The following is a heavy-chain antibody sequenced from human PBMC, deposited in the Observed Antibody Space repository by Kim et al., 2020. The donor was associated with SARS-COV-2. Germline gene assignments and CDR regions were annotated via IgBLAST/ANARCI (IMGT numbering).Heavy chain of an antibody. D-gene: IGHD4-17*01. CDR3: AKEGYGEYFFDS. J-gene: IGHJ4*02. CDR1: GFTFDDYA. Sequence: GGSLRLSCAASGFTFDDYAVHWVRQTPGKGLEWVSGIRWNNRVIGYADSVKGRFIISRENAQNSLFLQMNSLRTEDTALYYCAKEGYGEYFFDSWGQGTLVTVSS. CDR2: IRWNNRVI. V-gene: IGHV3-9*01.